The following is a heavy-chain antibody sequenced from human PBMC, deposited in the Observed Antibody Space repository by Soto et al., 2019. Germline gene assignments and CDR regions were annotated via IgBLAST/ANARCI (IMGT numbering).Heavy chain of an antibody. CDR1: GYTFTSYA. CDR3: ARDLPKVASWFDP. Sequence: QVQLVQSGAEEKKPGASVKVSCKASGYTFTSYAMHWVRQAPGQRLEWMGWINAGNGNTKYSQKFQGRVTITRDTSASTDYMKLSSLRSEDTAVYYCARDLPKVASWFDPWGQGTLVTVSS. D-gene: IGHD2-15*01. J-gene: IGHJ5*02. CDR2: INAGNGNT. V-gene: IGHV1-3*05.